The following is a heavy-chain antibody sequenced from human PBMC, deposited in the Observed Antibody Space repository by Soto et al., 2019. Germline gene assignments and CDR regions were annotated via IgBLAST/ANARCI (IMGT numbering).Heavy chain of an antibody. J-gene: IGHJ4*02. CDR3: AKAPRWTGTSRY. D-gene: IGHD1-7*01. V-gene: IGHV3-23*01. CDR2: ISGSGGTT. CDR1: GFTFSSYA. Sequence: GGSLRLSCVASGFTFSSYAMSWVRQAPGKGLEWVSAISGSGGTTYYADSVRDRFSISRDNSKNTLYLQMNSLRAEDTAVYYCAKAPRWTGTSRYWGQGTLVTVSS.